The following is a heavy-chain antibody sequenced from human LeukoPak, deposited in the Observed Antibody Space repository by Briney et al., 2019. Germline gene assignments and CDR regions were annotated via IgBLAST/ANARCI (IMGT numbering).Heavy chain of an antibody. V-gene: IGHV1-69*01. J-gene: IGHJ4*02. D-gene: IGHD4-11*01. Sequence: GASVKVSCKASGGTFRKYAISRVRQAPGQGLEWVGGIIPLFGRAEYAQRFQGRVTIIADEATSTVYMEVSSLRSEDTAVYYCASPKEDSDYYFDHWGQGTLVTVSS. CDR1: GGTFRKYA. CDR3: ASPKEDSDYYFDH. CDR2: IIPLFGRA.